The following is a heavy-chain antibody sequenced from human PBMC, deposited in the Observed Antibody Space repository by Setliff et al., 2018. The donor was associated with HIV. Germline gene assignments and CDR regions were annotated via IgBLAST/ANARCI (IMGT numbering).Heavy chain of an antibody. J-gene: IGHJ6*03. CDR3: ARDGGGPGDYYYYYTDV. V-gene: IGHV1-2*02. CDR1: GSTFTDYY. D-gene: IGHD3-16*01. CDR2: INPKSGGT. Sequence: VQVSCKASGSTFTDYYMHWVRQAPGQGLEWMGWINPKSGGTNSALKFQGRVTMTRDTSISTAYMELSRLRSDDTAVYYCARDGGGPGDYYYYYTDVWAKGTTVTVSS.